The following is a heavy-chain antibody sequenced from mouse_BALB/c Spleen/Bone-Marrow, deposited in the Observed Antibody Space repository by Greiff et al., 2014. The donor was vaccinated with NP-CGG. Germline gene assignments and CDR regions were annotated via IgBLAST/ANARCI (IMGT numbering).Heavy chain of an antibody. D-gene: IGHD1-1*01. J-gene: IGHJ4*01. Sequence: VKLQESGAELVKPGASVKLSCKASGYTFTSYWVHWVKLRPGQGFEWIGEINPNNGGSNYNEKFKRKATLTVDKSSSTAYMQLNSLTSEDSAVYYCTRLFYGSSDYAMDNWGQGTSVTVSS. V-gene: IGHV1S16*01. CDR3: TRLFYGSSDYAMDN. CDR1: GYTFTSYW. CDR2: INPNNGGS.